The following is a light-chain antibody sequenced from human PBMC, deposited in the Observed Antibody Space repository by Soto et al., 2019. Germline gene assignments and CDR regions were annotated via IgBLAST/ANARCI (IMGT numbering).Light chain of an antibody. J-gene: IGKJ1*01. CDR2: AAS. V-gene: IGKV1-39*01. CDR3: QQSYRTPRT. Sequence: DIQITDSPSSLCASVGDRVTITCRASQSISTYLNWYQQKPGKAPKLLMHAASSLDRGVPSRFSGSGSGTDFTLTISSLQPEDFATYYCQQSYRTPRTVGQGTKVDIK. CDR1: QSISTY.